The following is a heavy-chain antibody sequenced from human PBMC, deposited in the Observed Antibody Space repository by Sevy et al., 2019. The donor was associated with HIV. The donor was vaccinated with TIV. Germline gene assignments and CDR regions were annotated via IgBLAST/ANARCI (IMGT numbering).Heavy chain of an antibody. CDR1: GFTFSSYA. D-gene: IGHD3-3*01. J-gene: IGHJ4*02. CDR2: ISGSGGST. V-gene: IGHV3-23*01. CDR3: AGIFGDLLDY. Sequence: GGSLRLSCAASGFTFSSYAMSWVRQAPGKGLEWVSDISGSGGSTYYADSVKGRFTISRDNSKNTLYLQMNSLRAEDTAVYYCAGIFGDLLDYWGQGTLVTVSS.